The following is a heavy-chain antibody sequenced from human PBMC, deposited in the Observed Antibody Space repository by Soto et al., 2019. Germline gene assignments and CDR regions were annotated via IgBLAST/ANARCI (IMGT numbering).Heavy chain of an antibody. V-gene: IGHV1-46*03. CDR2: INPSGGST. Sequence: GGSLRLSCAASGFSFSSYGMHWVRQAPGQGLEWMGIINPSGGSTSYAQKFQGRVTMTRDTSSSTVYMELSSLRSEDTAVYYCARAYYYDSSGYYPLRGPSFDYWGQGTLVTAPQ. J-gene: IGHJ4*02. CDR1: GFSFSSYG. D-gene: IGHD3-22*01. CDR3: ARAYYYDSSGYYPLRGPSFDY.